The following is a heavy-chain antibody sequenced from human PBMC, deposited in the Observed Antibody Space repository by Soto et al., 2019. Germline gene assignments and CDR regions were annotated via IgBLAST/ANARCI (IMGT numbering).Heavy chain of an antibody. J-gene: IGHJ4*02. D-gene: IGHD2-8*01. CDR1: GGSISSYY. CDR3: ARVAEHCTNGVCYPKFDY. CDR2: IYYSGST. V-gene: IGHV4-59*01. Sequence: PSETLSLTCTVSGGSISSYYWSWIRQPPGKGLEWIGYIYYSGSTNYNPSLKSRVTISVDTSKNQFSLKLSSVTAADTAVYYCARVAEHCTNGVCYPKFDYWAQGTLVTVSS.